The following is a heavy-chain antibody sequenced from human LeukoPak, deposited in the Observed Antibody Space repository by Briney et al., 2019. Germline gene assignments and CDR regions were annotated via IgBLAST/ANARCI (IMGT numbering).Heavy chain of an antibody. D-gene: IGHD3-9*01. J-gene: IGHJ6*02. V-gene: IGHV3-21*01. Sequence: GGSLRLSCAASGFTFNNYEMNWVRQAPGKGLEWVSSISGGSDYIYYADSVKGRFSISRDNARNSLYLQMISLRAEDTALYYCASNTISLGPYYYYGMDVWGQGTTATVSS. CDR3: ASNTISLGPYYYYGMDV. CDR1: GFTFNNYE. CDR2: ISGGSDYI.